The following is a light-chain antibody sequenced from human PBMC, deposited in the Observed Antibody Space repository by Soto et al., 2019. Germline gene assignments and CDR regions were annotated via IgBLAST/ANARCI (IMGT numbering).Light chain of an antibody. CDR3: HQYVNTSWT. CDR2: RAS. Sequence: LSQSPCTLSLAKGESATLSCRPSQRVSHNYLPWYQQKPGQPPRPLIYRASNRATGIPDRSSGSGSGTDFTHTIIRLERQEFAVYYCHQYVNTSWTFGQGTKVDIK. CDR1: QRVSHNY. V-gene: IGKV3-20*01. J-gene: IGKJ1*01.